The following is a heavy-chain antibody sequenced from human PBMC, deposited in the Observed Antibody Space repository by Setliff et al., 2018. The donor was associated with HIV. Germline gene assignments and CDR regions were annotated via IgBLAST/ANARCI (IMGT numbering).Heavy chain of an antibody. V-gene: IGHV1-69*13. Sequence: VASVKVSCKASGGTFNNYAISWVRQAPGQGLEWVGGIIPLFGTTNYAQKFQGRVTITADESTNTAHMELNSLRSIDTAMYYCATVFYYNLESYSLDYWGQGMLVTVSS. CDR2: IIPLFGTT. CDR3: ATVFYYNLESYSLDY. CDR1: GGTFNNYA. D-gene: IGHD3-10*01. J-gene: IGHJ4*02.